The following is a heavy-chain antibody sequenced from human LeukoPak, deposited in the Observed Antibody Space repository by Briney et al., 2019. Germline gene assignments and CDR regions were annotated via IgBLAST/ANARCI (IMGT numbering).Heavy chain of an antibody. Sequence: GGSLRLSCAASGFTFSSYAMSWVRQAPGKGLEWVSAISGSGGSSYYADSVKGRFTISNDNSKNTLLMQMNIPTAEDTVEYYWAKDLSPWQQYYFDYWGQRTLVTVSS. D-gene: IGHD2/OR15-2a*01. V-gene: IGHV3-23*01. J-gene: IGHJ4*02. CDR2: ISGSGGSS. CDR3: AKDLSPWQQYYFDY. CDR1: GFTFSSYA.